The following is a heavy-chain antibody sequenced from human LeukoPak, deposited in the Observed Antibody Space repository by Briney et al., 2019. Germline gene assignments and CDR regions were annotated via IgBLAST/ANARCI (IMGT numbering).Heavy chain of an antibody. J-gene: IGHJ4*02. Sequence: SETLSLTCAVYGGSFSGYYWSWIRQPPGKGLEWIGEINHSGSTNYNPPLKSRVTISVDTSKNQFSLKLSSVTAADTAVYYCARTRYYYNSRSYGAPYYFDYWGQGTLVTVSS. CDR1: GGSFSGYY. D-gene: IGHD3-10*01. CDR2: INHSGST. CDR3: ARTRYYYNSRSYGAPYYFDY. V-gene: IGHV4-34*01.